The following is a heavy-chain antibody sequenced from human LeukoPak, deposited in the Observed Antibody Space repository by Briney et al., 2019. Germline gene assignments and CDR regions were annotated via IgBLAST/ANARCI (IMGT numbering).Heavy chain of an antibody. CDR1: GGSISSSNW. D-gene: IGHD3-22*01. Sequence: SGTLSLNCAVSGGSISSSNWWSWVRQPPGKGLEWIGEIYHSGSTNYNPSLKSRVTISVDKSKNQFSLKLSSVTAADTAVYYCARGVLDYYDSSGYYGTWGQGTLVTVSS. CDR3: ARGVLDYYDSSGYYGT. J-gene: IGHJ4*02. V-gene: IGHV4-4*02. CDR2: IYHSGST.